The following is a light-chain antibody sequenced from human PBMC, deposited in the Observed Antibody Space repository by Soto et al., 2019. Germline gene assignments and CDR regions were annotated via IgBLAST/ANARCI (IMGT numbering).Light chain of an antibody. CDR2: STN. J-gene: IGLJ2*01. CDR3: AAWDDSLSGPV. Sequence: QSVLTQPPSVSGAPGQRVTISCTGASSNVGPADAVHWYQHIPGTAPKLVIYSTNKRPSGVPDRISGSKSGTSASLAISGLRSDDEATYYCAAWDDSLSGPVFGGGTKLTVL. V-gene: IGLV1-47*02. CDR1: SSNVGPADA.